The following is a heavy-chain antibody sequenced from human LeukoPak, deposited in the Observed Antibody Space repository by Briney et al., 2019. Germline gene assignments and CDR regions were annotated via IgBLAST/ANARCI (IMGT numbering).Heavy chain of an antibody. Sequence: SETLSLTRTVSGGSISSYYWSWNRQPPGKGLEWIGYIYYSGSTNYNPSLKSRVTISVDTSKNQFSLKLSSVTAADTAVYYCARRAPYSYEWSTLDYWGQGTLVTVSS. CDR1: GGSISSYY. V-gene: IGHV4-59*08. D-gene: IGHD5-18*01. CDR3: ARRAPYSYEWSTLDY. CDR2: IYYSGST. J-gene: IGHJ4*02.